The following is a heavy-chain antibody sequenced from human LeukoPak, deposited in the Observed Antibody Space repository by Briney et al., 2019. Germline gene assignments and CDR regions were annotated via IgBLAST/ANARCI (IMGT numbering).Heavy chain of an antibody. D-gene: IGHD4-23*01. CDR3: ARGNDYGGNSRYFDY. CDR1: VFTFKSCA. Sequence: PGGPLRLSCAASVFTFKSCAVHWARGAPGKGLEWVAVISYDGCNKYYADSVKGRFTISRDNSKNTLYLQMNSLRAEDTAVYYCARGNDYGGNSRYFDYWGQGTLVTVSS. J-gene: IGHJ4*02. V-gene: IGHV3-30-3*01. CDR2: ISYDGCNK.